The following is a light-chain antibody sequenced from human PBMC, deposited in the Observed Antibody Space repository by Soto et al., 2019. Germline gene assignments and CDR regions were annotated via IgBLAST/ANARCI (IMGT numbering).Light chain of an antibody. CDR3: GAEHGSGSNFVYV. CDR2: VGTGGIVG. J-gene: IGLJ1*01. V-gene: IGLV9-49*01. CDR1: SGYSNYK. Sequence: QSVLTQPPSASASLGASVTLTCTLSSGYSNYKVDWYQQRPGKGPRFVMRVGTGGIVGSKGDGIPDRFSVLGSGLNRYLTIKNIQEEDESDYHCGAEHGSGSNFVYVFATGTKVTVL.